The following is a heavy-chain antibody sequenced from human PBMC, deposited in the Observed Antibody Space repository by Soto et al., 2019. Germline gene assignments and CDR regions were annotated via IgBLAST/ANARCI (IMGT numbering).Heavy chain of an antibody. D-gene: IGHD4-17*01. V-gene: IGHV3-66*01. CDR1: GFTFSSYA. CDR3: ARGRPGYGDYDY. J-gene: IGHJ4*02. Sequence: GGSLRLSCSASGFTFSSYAMTWVRQAPGKGLEWVSVIYSDGSTYYADFVEGRFTISRDNSENTLYFQMNSLRAEDTAVYYCARGRPGYGDYDYWGQGTLVTVSS. CDR2: IYSDGST.